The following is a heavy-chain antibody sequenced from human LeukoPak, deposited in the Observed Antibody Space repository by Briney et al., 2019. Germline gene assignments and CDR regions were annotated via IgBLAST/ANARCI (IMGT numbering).Heavy chain of an antibody. Sequence: ASVKVSCKASGYTFTGYYMHRVRQAPGQGLEWMGWINPNSGGTNYAQKFQGRVTMTRDTSISTAYMELSRLRSDDTAVYYCAREGTERIVGASRIAYYFDYWGQGTLVTVSS. V-gene: IGHV1-2*02. J-gene: IGHJ4*02. D-gene: IGHD1-26*01. CDR3: AREGTERIVGASRIAYYFDY. CDR2: INPNSGGT. CDR1: GYTFTGYY.